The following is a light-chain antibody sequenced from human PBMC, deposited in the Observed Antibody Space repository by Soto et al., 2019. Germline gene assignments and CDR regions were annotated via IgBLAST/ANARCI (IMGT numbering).Light chain of an antibody. CDR2: DAS. V-gene: IGKV1-33*01. CDR1: QDISNC. Sequence: DTQMTQSPSALSASIGDRVTITCQASQDISNCLNWYQQKPGNAPQLLIYDASKLETGVPLRFSGSGSGTDFSLTISSLQPEDIATFYCQQYDSLPFTFGQGTNLEIK. CDR3: QQYDSLPFT. J-gene: IGKJ2*01.